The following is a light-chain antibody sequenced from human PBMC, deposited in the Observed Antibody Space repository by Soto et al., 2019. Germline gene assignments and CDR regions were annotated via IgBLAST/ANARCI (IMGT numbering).Light chain of an antibody. Sequence: DIPLTQSPSFVSASVGDRVTITCRASQDISSYLAWYQQKPGKAPKVLIHSASVLESGVPSRFSGSGSGTHFTLTINNLQPEDFATYYCQHLNSWPPITFGQGTQLDI. J-gene: IGKJ5*01. V-gene: IGKV1-9*01. CDR1: QDISSY. CDR3: QHLNSWPPIT. CDR2: SAS.